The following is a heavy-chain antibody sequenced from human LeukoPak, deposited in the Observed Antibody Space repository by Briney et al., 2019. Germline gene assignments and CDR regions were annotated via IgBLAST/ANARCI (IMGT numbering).Heavy chain of an antibody. CDR3: ARGGYGWTFKQ. CDR2: ISSGGDTI. D-gene: IGHD5-18*01. J-gene: IGHJ4*02. CDR1: GFSFSDNF. V-gene: IGHV3-11*01. Sequence: PGGSLRLSCTASGFSFSDNFMGWIRQAPGKGLEWVSYISSGGDTIHYLDAVKGRFSISRDDSKRSLYLQMSRLRVDDTAVYYCARGGYGWTFKQWGQGTLVSVSS.